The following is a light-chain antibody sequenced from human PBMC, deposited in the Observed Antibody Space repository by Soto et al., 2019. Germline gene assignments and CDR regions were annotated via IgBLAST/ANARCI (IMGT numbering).Light chain of an antibody. CDR3: QQYGSSPFT. V-gene: IGKV3-20*01. CDR2: GAS. Sequence: EIVLTQSPGTLSLSPGESATLSCRASQSVSANYLAWYQQKPGQAPRLLIDGASSRATGIPDRVSGSGSETDFTLTISRLEPEDFAVYYCQQYGSSPFTFGQGTKLEI. CDR1: QSVSANY. J-gene: IGKJ2*01.